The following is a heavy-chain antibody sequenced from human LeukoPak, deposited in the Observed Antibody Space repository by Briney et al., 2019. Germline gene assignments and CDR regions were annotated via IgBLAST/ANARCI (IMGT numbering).Heavy chain of an antibody. J-gene: IGHJ6*02. CDR2: ISAYNGNT. D-gene: IGHD3-10*01. V-gene: IGHV1-18*01. CDR3: ARDSYYYGSGSYYNDYYYYGMDV. Sequence: ASMKVSCKTSGYTFTSYGISWVRQAPGQGLEWMGWISAYNGNTNYAQKLQGRVTMTTDTSTSTAYMELRSLRSDDTAVYYCARDSYYYGSGSYYNDYYYYGMDVWGQGTTVTVSS. CDR1: GYTFTSYG.